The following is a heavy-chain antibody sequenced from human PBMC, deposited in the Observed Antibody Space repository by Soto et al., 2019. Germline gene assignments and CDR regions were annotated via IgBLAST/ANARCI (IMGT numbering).Heavy chain of an antibody. J-gene: IGHJ4*02. D-gene: IGHD1-26*01. CDR2: ISYDGSNK. Sequence: QVQLVESGGGVVQPGRSLRLSCAASGFTFSSYGMHWVRQAPGKGLEWVAVISYDGSNKYYADSVKGRFTISRDNSKNTLYLQMNSLRAEDTAVYYCAKGREWEGYFDYWGQGTLVTVSS. CDR1: GFTFSSYG. CDR3: AKGREWEGYFDY. V-gene: IGHV3-30*18.